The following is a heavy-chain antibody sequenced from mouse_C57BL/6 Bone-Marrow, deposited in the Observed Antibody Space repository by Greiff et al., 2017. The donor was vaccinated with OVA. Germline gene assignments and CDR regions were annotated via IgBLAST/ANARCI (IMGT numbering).Heavy chain of an antibody. CDR2: IGPEDGDT. CDR1: GFTIKDYY. Sequence: VHVKQSGAGLVRPGASVKLSCTASGFTIKDYYMPWVQQSPEQGLEWIGRIGPEDGDTEYAPKFQGKATMTADTSSNTAYLQLSSLTSEDTAVYYCTTDGKGWDYWGQGTSVTVSS. J-gene: IGHJ4*01. CDR3: TTDGKGWDY. V-gene: IGHV14-1*01. D-gene: IGHD1-1*01.